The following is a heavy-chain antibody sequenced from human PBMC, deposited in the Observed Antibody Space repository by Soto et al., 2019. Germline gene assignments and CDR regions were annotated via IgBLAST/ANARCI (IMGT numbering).Heavy chain of an antibody. CDR1: GFTFSSYE. Sequence: GVSLRLSCAASGFTFSSYEMNWVRQAPGKGLEWVSDITSTGSTRYYADSVKGRFTISRDNAKNSLYLQMNSLRAEDTALYYCVKDIEENQLLYDAFDIWGQGTMVTVSS. D-gene: IGHD2-2*01. CDR2: ITSTGSTR. V-gene: IGHV3-48*03. CDR3: VKDIEENQLLYDAFDI. J-gene: IGHJ3*02.